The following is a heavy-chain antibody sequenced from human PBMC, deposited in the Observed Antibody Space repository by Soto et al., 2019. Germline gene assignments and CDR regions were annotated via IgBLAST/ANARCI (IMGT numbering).Heavy chain of an antibody. CDR1: GFTFSSYA. J-gene: IGHJ4*02. Sequence: EVQLLESGGGLVQPGGSLRLSCAASGFTFSSYAMSWVRQAPGKGLEWVSAISGGGGSTYYADSVKGRFTISRDNSKNTLYLQMNSLRAEDTAVYYCAKVIDTYYDFWSGYQAAADYWGQGTLVTVSS. V-gene: IGHV3-23*01. CDR3: AKVIDTYYDFWSGYQAAADY. D-gene: IGHD3-3*01. CDR2: ISGGGGST.